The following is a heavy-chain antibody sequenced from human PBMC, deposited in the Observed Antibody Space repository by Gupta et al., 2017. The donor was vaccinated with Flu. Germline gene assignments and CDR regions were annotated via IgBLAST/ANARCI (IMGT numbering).Heavy chain of an antibody. CDR2: INWKVGST. CDR3: VRKMIMFGGVSAPMDV. Sequence: EVQLVESGGGVVRPGGSLRFPCEASGLILADYGKSWVRQAPGKGVGWVSGINWKVGSTGYADSVKGRFTISRDNAKNSLYLQMNSLRAEDTALYHCVRKMIMFGGVSAPMDVWGQGTTVTVSS. J-gene: IGHJ6*02. V-gene: IGHV3-20*01. CDR1: GLILADYG. D-gene: IGHD3-16*01.